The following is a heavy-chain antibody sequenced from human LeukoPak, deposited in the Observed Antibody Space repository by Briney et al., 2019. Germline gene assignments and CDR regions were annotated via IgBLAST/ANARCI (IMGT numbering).Heavy chain of an antibody. J-gene: IGHJ4*02. Sequence: GGSLRLSCAACGFTFSNYAMHGARQAPGRGLEYVSAISTNGGSTDYANSVKGRFTISRDNSDNRVFLQMGTLRAEDRAVYYCARGGYYDSSGSFDYWGQGILVTVSS. CDR3: ARGGYYDSSGSFDY. V-gene: IGHV3-64*01. D-gene: IGHD3-22*01. CDR1: GFTFSNYA. CDR2: ISTNGGST.